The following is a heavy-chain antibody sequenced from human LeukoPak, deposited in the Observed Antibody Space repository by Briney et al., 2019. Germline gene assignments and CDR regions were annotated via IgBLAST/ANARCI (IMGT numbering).Heavy chain of an antibody. J-gene: IGHJ5*02. CDR3: AKRYSSSSATYNWFDP. V-gene: IGHV3-23*01. CDR1: GFTFSSYA. Sequence: GGSLRLSCAASGFTFSSYAMSWVRQAPGKGLEWVSAISGSGGSTYYADSVKGRFTISRDNSKNTLYLQMNSLRAEDTAVYYCAKRYSSSSATYNWFDPWGQGTLVTVPS. CDR2: ISGSGGST. D-gene: IGHD6-13*01.